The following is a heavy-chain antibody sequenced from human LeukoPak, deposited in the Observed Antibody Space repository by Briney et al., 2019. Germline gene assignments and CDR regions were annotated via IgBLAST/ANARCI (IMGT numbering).Heavy chain of an antibody. D-gene: IGHD6-19*01. V-gene: IGHV3-66*01. CDR1: GFTVSSNY. CDR2: IYSGGST. Sequence: QPGGSLRLSCAASGFTVSSNYMSWVRQAPGKGLEWVSVIYSGGSTYYADSVKGRFTISRDNSKNTLYLQMNSLRAEDTAVYYCAKSGDSGWLTRYYFDYWGQGTLVTVSS. CDR3: AKSGDSGWLTRYYFDY. J-gene: IGHJ4*02.